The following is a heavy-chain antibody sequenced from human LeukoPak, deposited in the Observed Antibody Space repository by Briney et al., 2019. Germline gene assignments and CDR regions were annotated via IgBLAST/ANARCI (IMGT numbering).Heavy chain of an antibody. J-gene: IGHJ4*02. Sequence: GGSLRLSCAASGFTFSSYSMNWVRQAPGKGLEWVSSISSSSSYIYYADSVKGRFTISRDNAKNSLCLQMNSLRAEDTAVYYCARERRWVRGVDYWGQGTLVTVSS. D-gene: IGHD3-10*01. CDR3: ARERRWVRGVDY. V-gene: IGHV3-21*01. CDR1: GFTFSSYS. CDR2: ISSSSSYI.